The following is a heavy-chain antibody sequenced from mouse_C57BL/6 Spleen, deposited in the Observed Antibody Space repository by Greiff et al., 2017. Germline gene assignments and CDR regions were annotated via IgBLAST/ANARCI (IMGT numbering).Heavy chain of an antibody. D-gene: IGHD1-1*01. CDR1: GFTFSDYG. Sequence: EVQVVESGGGLVKPGGSLKLSCAASGFTFSDYGMHWVRQAPEKGLEWVAYISSGSSTIYYADTVKGRFTISRDNAKNTLFLQMTSLRSEDTAMYYCARGGDYYGSSYGAWFAYWGQGTLVTVSA. CDR2: ISSGSSTI. V-gene: IGHV5-17*01. J-gene: IGHJ3*01. CDR3: ARGGDYYGSSYGAWFAY.